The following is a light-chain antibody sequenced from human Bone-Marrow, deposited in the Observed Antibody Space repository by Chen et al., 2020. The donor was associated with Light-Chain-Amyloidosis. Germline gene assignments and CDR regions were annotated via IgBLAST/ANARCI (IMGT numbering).Light chain of an antibody. V-gene: IGLV2-23*01. CDR3: LSYAGSFTFV. J-gene: IGLJ1*01. CDR2: AGS. CDR1: SRDVATYKF. Sequence: QSALTQPASVSGSPGQSITISCTASSRDVATYKFVSWYQKHPGKAPKFIIYAGSKRPSGVSDRFSGSKSGKTASLTISGLQADDEADYYCLSYAGSFTFVFGTGTKVTVL.